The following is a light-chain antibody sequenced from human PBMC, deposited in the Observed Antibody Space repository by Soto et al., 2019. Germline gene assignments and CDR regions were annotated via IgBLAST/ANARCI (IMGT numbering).Light chain of an antibody. CDR3: QQSFSKFLYT. J-gene: IGKJ2*01. CDR1: QSISSY. V-gene: IGKV1-39*01. CDR2: AAS. Sequence: DIQMTQSPSSLSASVGDRVTITCRASQSISSYLNWYQQKPGKAPKLLIYAASSLQSGVPSRFSGSGSGTDFTLTISSLQPEDFATYYCQQSFSKFLYTFGQGTKVDI.